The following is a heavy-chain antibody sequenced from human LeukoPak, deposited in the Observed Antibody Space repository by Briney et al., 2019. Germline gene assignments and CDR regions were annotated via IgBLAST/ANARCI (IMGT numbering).Heavy chain of an antibody. CDR1: GYTFTGYY. CDR2: INPNRGGT. D-gene: IGHD1-26*01. V-gene: IGHV1-2*02. J-gene: IGHJ4*02. CDR3: ARLKWELPAFDY. Sequence: ASVTVSCKASGYTFTGYYMHWVRQAPGQGLEWMGWINPNRGGTNYAQKFQGSVTMTRDTSISTAYMQLSSLRSDDTAVYYCARLKWELPAFDYWGQGTLVTVSS.